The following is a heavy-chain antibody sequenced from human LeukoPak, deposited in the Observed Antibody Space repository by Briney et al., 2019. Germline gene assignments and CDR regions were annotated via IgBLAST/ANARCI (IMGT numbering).Heavy chain of an antibody. Sequence: GGSLRLSCAASGFTFGDYAMHWVRQAPGKGLEWVSGISWNSDSIGYADSVKGRFTISRDNAKNSLYLQMNSLRAEDTALYYCATVLSGYDPYYFDYWGQGTLVTVSS. V-gene: IGHV3-9*01. J-gene: IGHJ4*02. D-gene: IGHD5-12*01. CDR3: ATVLSGYDPYYFDY. CDR1: GFTFGDYA. CDR2: ISWNSDSI.